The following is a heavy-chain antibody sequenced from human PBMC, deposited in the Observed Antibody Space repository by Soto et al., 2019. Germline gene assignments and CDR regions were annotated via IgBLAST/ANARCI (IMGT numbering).Heavy chain of an antibody. D-gene: IGHD3-10*01. CDR2: MNPNSGNT. CDR1: GYTFTSYD. V-gene: IGHV1-8*01. J-gene: IGHJ3*02. Sequence: ASVKVSCKASGYTFTSYDITWVRQATGQGLEWMGWMNPNSGNTGYAQKFQGRVTMTRNTSISTAYMELSSLRSEDTAVYYCARRGRLWYYGSGSPDAFDIWGQDTMVTVS. CDR3: ARRGRLWYYGSGSPDAFDI.